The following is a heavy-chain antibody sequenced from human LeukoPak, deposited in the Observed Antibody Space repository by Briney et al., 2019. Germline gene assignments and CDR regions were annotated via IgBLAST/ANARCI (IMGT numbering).Heavy chain of an antibody. CDR1: GFTLRSYA. D-gene: IGHD2-2*01. J-gene: IGHJ4*02. CDR3: AKAIGSTSCYLDDY. V-gene: IGHV3-23*01. Sequence: LGGSLRLSCAASGFTLRSYAVSWVGQAPGRGGEGFSAISGSGGSKYYADSVKGRFTISRDNSKNTLYLQMNSLRAEDTAVYYCAKAIGSTSCYLDDYWGQGTLVTVSS. CDR2: ISGSGGSK.